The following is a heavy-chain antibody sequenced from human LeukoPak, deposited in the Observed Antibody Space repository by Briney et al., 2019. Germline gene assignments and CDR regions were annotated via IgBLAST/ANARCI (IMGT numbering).Heavy chain of an antibody. Sequence: SQTLSLTCTVSGGSFSSGSYYWSWIRQPAGKGLEWIGRINTSGSTNYNPSLKSRVTMSVDTSKNQFSLKLSSVTAADTAVYYCAREKLDIVIVPGRESSFYYYYYMDVWGKGTTVTISS. V-gene: IGHV4-61*02. CDR1: GGSFSSGSYY. CDR2: INTSGST. J-gene: IGHJ6*03. CDR3: AREKLDIVIVPGRESSFYYYYYMDV. D-gene: IGHD2-2*03.